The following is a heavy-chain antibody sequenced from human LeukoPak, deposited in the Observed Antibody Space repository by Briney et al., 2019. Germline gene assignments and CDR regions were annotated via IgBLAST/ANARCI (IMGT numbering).Heavy chain of an antibody. D-gene: IGHD5-18*01. CDR1: GYTFTSYG. V-gene: IGHV1-18*01. CDR3: ARESEWGYSLPRFDY. CDR2: ISAYNGNT. J-gene: IGHJ4*02. Sequence: ASVKVSCKASGYTFTSYGISWVRQAPGQGLEWMGWISAYNGNTNYAQKFQGRVTMTRDTSISTAYMELSRLRSDDTAVYYCARESEWGYSLPRFDYWGQGTLVTVSS.